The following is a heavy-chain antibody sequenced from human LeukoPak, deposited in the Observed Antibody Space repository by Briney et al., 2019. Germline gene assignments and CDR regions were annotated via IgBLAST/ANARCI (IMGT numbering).Heavy chain of an antibody. CDR2: LYYSGRT. CDR1: GSSISSYF. D-gene: IGHD3-10*01. CDR3: ARTGYYYYMDV. Sequence: KPSETLSLTCTVSGSSISSYFWSWIRQPPGKGLEWIGYLYYSGRTNYNPSLKSRVTISVDTSKKWFSLKLSSVTAADTAVYYCARTGYYYYMDVWGKGTTVTVSS. V-gene: IGHV4-59*01. J-gene: IGHJ6*03.